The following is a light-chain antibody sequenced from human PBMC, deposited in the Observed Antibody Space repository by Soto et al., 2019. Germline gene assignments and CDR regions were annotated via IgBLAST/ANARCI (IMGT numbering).Light chain of an antibody. J-gene: IGLJ1*01. CDR3: CSYAGSSSYV. V-gene: IGLV2-23*01. Sequence: QSVLTQPASVSGPPGQSITISCTGTSSDVGSYNLVSWYQQHPGKAPKIMIYEGSKRPSVVSNRFSGSKSGNTASLTISGLQAEDEADYYCCSYAGSSSYVFGTGTKVTVL. CDR2: EGS. CDR1: SSDVGSYNL.